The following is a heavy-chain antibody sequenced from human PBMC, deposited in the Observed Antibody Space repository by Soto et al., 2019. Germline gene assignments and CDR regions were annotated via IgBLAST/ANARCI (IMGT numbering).Heavy chain of an antibody. CDR2: VKDGGHT. CDR3: ARGQEGVVATH. J-gene: IGHJ4*02. V-gene: IGHV4-34*01. D-gene: IGHD5-12*01. Sequence: QVQLQQWGAGLLKPSETLSLNCAVTGGSLSGYYWSWIRQPPGKGLEWIGEVKDGGHTNYSPSLRGRVNISSDTSTNQLTLRLNSVPAADTGVYYCARGQEGVVATHWDQGSLVTVSS. CDR1: GGSLSGYY.